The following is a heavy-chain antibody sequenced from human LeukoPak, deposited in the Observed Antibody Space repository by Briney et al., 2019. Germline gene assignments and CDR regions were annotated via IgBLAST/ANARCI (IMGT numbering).Heavy chain of an antibody. CDR2: IYYSGST. J-gene: IGHJ5*02. CDR3: AISRGNWFDP. V-gene: IGHV4-34*01. Sequence: PSETLSLTCAVYGGSFSGYHWSWIRQPPGKGLEWIGSIYYSGSTYYNPSLKSRVTISVDTSKNQFSLKLSSVTAADTAVYYCAISRGNWFDPWGQGTLVTVSS. CDR1: GGSFSGYH.